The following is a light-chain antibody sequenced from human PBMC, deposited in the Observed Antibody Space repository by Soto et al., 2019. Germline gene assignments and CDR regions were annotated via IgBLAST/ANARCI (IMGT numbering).Light chain of an antibody. V-gene: IGKV3-15*01. J-gene: IGKJ1*01. CDR2: GAS. CDR1: QSVSSN. Sequence: EIVMTQSPATLSVSPGERATLSCRASQSVSSNLAWYQQNPGQAPRLLIYGASTRATGIPARFSGSGSGKEFTLTISRLQPEDFAVYYCQQYNSWFRTFGQGTKVEIK. CDR3: QQYNSWFRT.